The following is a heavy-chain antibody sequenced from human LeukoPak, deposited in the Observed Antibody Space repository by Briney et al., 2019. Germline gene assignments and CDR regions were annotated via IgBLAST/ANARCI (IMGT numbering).Heavy chain of an antibody. J-gene: IGHJ4*02. V-gene: IGHV3-33*06. Sequence: GGSLRLSCAASGFTFSSYGMHWVRQAPGKGLEWVGVIWYDGSNKNYVDSVKGRFTISRDNSKNTLYLEMNSLRAEDTAVYFCAKDIQCTYWGQGALVTVSS. CDR3: AKDIQCTY. CDR1: GFTFSSYG. CDR2: IWYDGSNK. D-gene: IGHD2-8*01.